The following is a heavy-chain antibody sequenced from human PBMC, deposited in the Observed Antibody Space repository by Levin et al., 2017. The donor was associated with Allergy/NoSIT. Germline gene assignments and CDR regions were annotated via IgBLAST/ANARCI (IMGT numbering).Heavy chain of an antibody. V-gene: IGHV3-15*07. CDR2: IKSKGSGGTT. CDR1: GFNFIAAW. CDR3: FWQQQIYYGMDV. J-gene: IGHJ6*02. Sequence: PGGSLRLSCAASGFNFIAAWMNWVRQAPGRGLEWVGRIKSKGSGGTTHYATPVNGRFTISRDDSKNMLYLRMNSLKTEDTAVYYCFWQQQIYYGMDVWGQGTTVTVSS. D-gene: IGHD3-3*01.